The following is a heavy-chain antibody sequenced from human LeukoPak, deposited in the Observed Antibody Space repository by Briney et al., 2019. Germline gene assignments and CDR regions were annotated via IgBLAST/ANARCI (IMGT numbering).Heavy chain of an antibody. J-gene: IGHJ4*02. CDR2: ISSSSSSYI. CDR1: GFTFSSYS. Sequence: PGGSLRLSCAASGFTFSSYSMNWVRQAPGKGLEWVSSISSSSSSYIYYADSVKGRFTISRDNAKNSLYLQMNSLRAEDTAVYYCARDLEMATIDGFDYWGQGTLVTVSS. V-gene: IGHV3-21*01. CDR3: ARDLEMATIDGFDY. D-gene: IGHD5-24*01.